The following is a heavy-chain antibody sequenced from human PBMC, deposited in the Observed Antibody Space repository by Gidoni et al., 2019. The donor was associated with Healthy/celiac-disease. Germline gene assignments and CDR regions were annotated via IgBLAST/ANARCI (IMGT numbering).Heavy chain of an antibody. V-gene: IGHV3-9*01. J-gene: IGHJ6*02. CDR2: ISWNSGSI. D-gene: IGHD3-16*01. CDR1: GFTFDDYA. CDR3: AKDGGAGMDV. Sequence: EVQLVESGGGLVQPGRSLSLSCAASGFTFDDYAMHWVRQAPGKGLEWVSGISWNSGSIGYADSVKGRFTISRDNAKNSLYLQMNSLRAEDTALYYCAKDGGAGMDVWGQGTTVTVSS.